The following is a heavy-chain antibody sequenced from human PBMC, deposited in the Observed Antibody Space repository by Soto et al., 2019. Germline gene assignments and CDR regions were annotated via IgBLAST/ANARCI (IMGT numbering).Heavy chain of an antibody. J-gene: IGHJ6*02. D-gene: IGHD3-3*01. CDR1: GYTFTSYG. CDR3: ARDKGGTYDFWSGYYKGGNYYYGMDV. Sequence: ASVKVSCKASGYTFTSYGISWVRQAPGQGLEWMGWISAYNGNTNYAQKLQGRVTMTTDTSTNTAYMELGSLRSDDTAVYYCARDKGGTYDFWSGYYKGGNYYYGMDVWGQGTTVTVSS. V-gene: IGHV1-18*04. CDR2: ISAYNGNT.